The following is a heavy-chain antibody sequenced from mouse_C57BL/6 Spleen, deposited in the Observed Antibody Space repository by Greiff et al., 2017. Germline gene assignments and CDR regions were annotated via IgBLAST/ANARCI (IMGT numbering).Heavy chain of an antibody. Sequence: QVQLQQSGAELVRPGTSVKVSCKASGYAFTNYLIEWVKQRPGQGLEWIGVINPGSGGTNYNEKFKGKATLTADKSSSTAYMQLSSLTSEDSAVYFCARKFYDGYYVPFAYWGQGTLVTVSA. V-gene: IGHV1-54*01. J-gene: IGHJ3*01. CDR1: GYAFTNYL. CDR3: ARKFYDGYYVPFAY. D-gene: IGHD2-3*01. CDR2: INPGSGGT.